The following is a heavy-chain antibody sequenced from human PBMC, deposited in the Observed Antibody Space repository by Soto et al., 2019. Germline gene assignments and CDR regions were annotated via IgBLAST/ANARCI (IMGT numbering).Heavy chain of an antibody. CDR3: ASEASTGTAPLFDY. D-gene: IGHD1-1*01. Sequence: SETLSLTCTVSGGSVSSGSYYWSWIRQPPGKGLEWIGYIYYSGSTYYNPSLKSRVTISVDTSKNQFSLKLSSVTAADTAVYYCASEASTGTAPLFDYWGQGTLVTVS. CDR2: IYYSGST. J-gene: IGHJ4*02. CDR1: GGSVSSGSYY. V-gene: IGHV4-30-4*01.